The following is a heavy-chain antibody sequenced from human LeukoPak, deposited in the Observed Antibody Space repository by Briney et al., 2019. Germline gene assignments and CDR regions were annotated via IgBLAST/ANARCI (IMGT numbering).Heavy chain of an antibody. CDR2: TYGDGST. J-gene: IGHJ4*02. D-gene: IGHD1-26*01. CDR1: GFTVSGNY. Sequence: GGSLRLSCAASGFTVSGNYMTWVRQAPGKGLEWVSVTYGDGSTSYADSVKDRFTISRDISKNTFFLQMNNLRAEDTAVYYCAGFDIVGATFDFWGQGTLVTVSS. CDR3: AGFDIVGATFDF. V-gene: IGHV3-66*01.